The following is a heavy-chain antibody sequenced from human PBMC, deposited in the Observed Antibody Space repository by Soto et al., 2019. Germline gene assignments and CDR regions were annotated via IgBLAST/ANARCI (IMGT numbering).Heavy chain of an antibody. J-gene: IGHJ6*02. CDR1: GFTFGDYI. Sequence: SLRLSCRASGFTFGDYIMSWVRQAPGKGLEWVGFIRSKAYGERTEYAASVKGRFTISRDDSGGIAYLQMNGLKTEDTAVYYCTRDSGDYVSSYNYGMDVWGQGTSVTVSS. D-gene: IGHD2-21*02. CDR3: TRDSGDYVSSYNYGMDV. V-gene: IGHV3-49*04. CDR2: IRSKAYGERT.